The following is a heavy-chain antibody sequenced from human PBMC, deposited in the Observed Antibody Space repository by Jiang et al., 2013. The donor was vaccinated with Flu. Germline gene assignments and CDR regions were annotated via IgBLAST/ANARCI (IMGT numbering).Heavy chain of an antibody. Sequence: ISSNWWSWVRQSPGRGWSGLEKSMMIVRPITTRPSKSRVTISADKPKNQFSLELTSVTAADTAVYYCARNSGWTQGFWGQGTLVTVSS. CDR3: ARNSGWTQGF. J-gene: IGHJ4*02. CDR1: ISSNW. D-gene: IGHD6-19*01. CDR2: SMMIVRP. V-gene: IGHV4-4*02.